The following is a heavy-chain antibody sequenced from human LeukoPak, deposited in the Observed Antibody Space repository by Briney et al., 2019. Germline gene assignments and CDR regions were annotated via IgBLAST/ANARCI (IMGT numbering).Heavy chain of an antibody. Sequence: ASVKVSCKASGYTFTSYGISWVRQAPGQGLEWTGWISAYNGNTNYAQKLQGRVTMTTDTSTSTAYMELRSLRSDDTAVYYCARDLAGRDYDFWSGYCKAFDYWGQGTLVTVSS. J-gene: IGHJ4*02. D-gene: IGHD3-3*01. CDR1: GYTFTSYG. CDR3: ARDLAGRDYDFWSGYCKAFDY. V-gene: IGHV1-18*01. CDR2: ISAYNGNT.